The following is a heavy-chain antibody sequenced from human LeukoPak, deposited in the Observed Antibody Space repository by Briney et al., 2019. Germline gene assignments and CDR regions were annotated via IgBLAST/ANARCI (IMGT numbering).Heavy chain of an antibody. D-gene: IGHD3-22*01. Sequence: ESSETLSLTCTVSGGSISSYYWRWIRQPPGKGLEWIGYIYYSGSTNYNPSLKSRVTISVDTSKNQFSLKLSSVTAADTAVYYCARTYSYDSSGPPHDAFDIWGQGTMVTVSS. CDR3: ARTYSYDSSGPPHDAFDI. CDR1: GGSISSYY. CDR2: IYYSGST. V-gene: IGHV4-59*08. J-gene: IGHJ3*02.